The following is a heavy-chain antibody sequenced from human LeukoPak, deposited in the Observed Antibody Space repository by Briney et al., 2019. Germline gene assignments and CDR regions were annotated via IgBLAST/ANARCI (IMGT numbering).Heavy chain of an antibody. CDR3: ARVSTAVSLAIDY. V-gene: IGHV3-21*06. J-gene: IGHJ4*02. Sequence: PGGSLRLSCAASGFTFSDYNMNWVRQAPGKGQEWVSVISSSSTYIYYADSVKGRFTISRDNAKNSLYLQMNSLRAEDTAVYYCARVSTAVSLAIDYWGQGTLVTVSS. CDR2: ISSSSTYI. CDR1: GFTFSDYN. D-gene: IGHD6-13*01.